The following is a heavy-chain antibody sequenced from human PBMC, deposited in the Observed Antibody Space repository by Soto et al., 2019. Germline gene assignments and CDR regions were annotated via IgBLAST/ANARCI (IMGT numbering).Heavy chain of an antibody. V-gene: IGHV3-23*01. D-gene: IGHD3-22*01. CDR2: ISNSGGRT. CDR1: GFTFSSYG. Sequence: GGSLRLSCAASGFTFSSYGMHWVRQAPGKGLEWVSGISNSGGRTYYAGSVKGRFTISRDNSKNTLYLQMNSLRDEDTAVYLCAKGVNYYDSSGYYFDYWGPGTQVTVSS. CDR3: AKGVNYYDSSGYYFDY. J-gene: IGHJ4*02.